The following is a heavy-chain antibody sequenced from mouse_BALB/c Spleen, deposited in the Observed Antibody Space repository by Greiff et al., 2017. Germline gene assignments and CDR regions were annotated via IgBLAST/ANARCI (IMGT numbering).Heavy chain of an antibody. Sequence: EVQLQESGPGLVKPSQSLSLTCTVTGYSITSDYAWNWIRQFPGNKLEWMGYISYSGSTSYNPSLKSRISITRDTSKNQFFLQLNSVTTEDTATYYCARSGYAPYYFDDWGQGTTLTVSS. J-gene: IGHJ2*01. CDR3: ARSGYAPYYFDD. D-gene: IGHD3-1*01. CDR1: GYSITSDYA. V-gene: IGHV3-2*02. CDR2: ISYSGST.